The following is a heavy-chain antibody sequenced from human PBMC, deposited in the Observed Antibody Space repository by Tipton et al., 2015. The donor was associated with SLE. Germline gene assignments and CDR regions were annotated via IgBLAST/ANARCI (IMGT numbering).Heavy chain of an antibody. CDR3: ARDTGVDIDY. V-gene: IGHV4-59*01. J-gene: IGHJ4*02. CDR2: IYDSGST. CDR1: GASISTSY. Sequence: GLVKPSETLSLTCTVSGASISTSYWTWIRQSPGKGLEWIGHIYDSGSTNYNPSLNSRVTISVDTSKNQFSLKVTSVTATDTAVYYCARDTGVDIDYWGQGTLVTVSS. D-gene: IGHD7-27*01.